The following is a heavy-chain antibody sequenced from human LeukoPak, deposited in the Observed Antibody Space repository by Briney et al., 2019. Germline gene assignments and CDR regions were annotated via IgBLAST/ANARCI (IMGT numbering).Heavy chain of an antibody. CDR2: IYTSGST. D-gene: IGHD5-24*01. CDR3: ARRGYNYDYFDY. Sequence: SETLSLTCTVSGGSISSYYWSWIRQPPGKGLEWIGYIYTSGSTNYNPSLKSRVTISVDTSKNQFSLKLSSVTAADTAVYYCARRGYNYDYFDYWGQGTLVTVSS. J-gene: IGHJ4*02. CDR1: GGSISSYY. V-gene: IGHV4-4*09.